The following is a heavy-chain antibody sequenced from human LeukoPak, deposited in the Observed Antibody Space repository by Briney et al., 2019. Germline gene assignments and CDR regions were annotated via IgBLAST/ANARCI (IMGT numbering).Heavy chain of an antibody. CDR1: GYTFTGYY. J-gene: IGHJ4*02. Sequence: ASVKVSCKASGYTFTGYYMHWVRQAPGQGLEWMGWINPNSGGTNYAQKFQGWVTMTRDTSISTAYMELSRLRSDDTAVYYCARVYYDSSGYPVGFDCWGQGTLVTVSS. V-gene: IGHV1-2*04. CDR3: ARVYYDSSGYPVGFDC. D-gene: IGHD3-22*01. CDR2: INPNSGGT.